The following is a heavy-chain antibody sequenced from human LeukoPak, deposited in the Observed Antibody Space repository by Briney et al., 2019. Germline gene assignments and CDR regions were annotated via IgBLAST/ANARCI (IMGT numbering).Heavy chain of an antibody. CDR2: INHSGST. J-gene: IGHJ2*01. Sequence: SETLSLTCAVYGGSFSGYYWSWIRQPPGKGLEWIGEINHSGSTNYNPSLKSRVTISVDTSKNQFSLKLSSVTAADTAVYYCARVEGAVQLWYFDLWGRDTLVTVSS. CDR1: GGSFSGYY. D-gene: IGHD1-1*01. CDR3: ARVEGAVQLWYFDL. V-gene: IGHV4-34*01.